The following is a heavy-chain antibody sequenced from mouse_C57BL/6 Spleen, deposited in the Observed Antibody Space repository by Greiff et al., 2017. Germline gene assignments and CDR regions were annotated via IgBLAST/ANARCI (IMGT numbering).Heavy chain of an antibody. J-gene: IGHJ4*01. CDR1: GYSITSGYY. V-gene: IGHV3-6*01. Sequence: VQLQQSGPGLVKPSQSLSLTCSVTGYSITSGYYWNWIRQFPGNKLEWMGYISYDGSNNYNPSLKNRISITRDTSKNQFFLKLNSVTTEDTATYYCARDDYGSSYEDAMDYWGQGTSVTVSS. D-gene: IGHD1-1*01. CDR3: ARDDYGSSYEDAMDY. CDR2: ISYDGSN.